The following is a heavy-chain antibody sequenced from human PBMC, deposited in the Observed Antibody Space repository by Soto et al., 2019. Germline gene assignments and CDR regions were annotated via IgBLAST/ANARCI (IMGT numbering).Heavy chain of an antibody. Sequence: HPGGSLRLSCAASGFDFFSYDMHWVRQAPGKGLEWVSAISISGVPFYAGPVEGRFTISRDNDKNSLYLQMNSLRAEDTAVYFCGREGDSYSDPWQECASWGQGTLVPVSS. CDR1: GFDFFSYD. D-gene: IGHD6-13*01. CDR3: GREGDSYSDPWQECAS. CDR2: ISISGVP. J-gene: IGHJ5*02. V-gene: IGHV3-13*05.